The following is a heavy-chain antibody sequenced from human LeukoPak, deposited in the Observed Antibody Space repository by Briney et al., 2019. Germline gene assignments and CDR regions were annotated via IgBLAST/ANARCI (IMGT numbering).Heavy chain of an antibody. V-gene: IGHV3-33*01. D-gene: IGHD3-10*01. CDR2: IWYDGSNK. CDR3: ARAFDRGNFDY. CDR1: GFTFSSYG. J-gene: IGHJ4*02. Sequence: GGSLRLSCAASGFTFSSYGIHWGRQAPGKGLEWVAVIWYDGSNKNYADSVKGRFTISRDNSKNMLYLQMSSLRAEDTAVYYCARAFDRGNFDYWGQRTVVPVSS.